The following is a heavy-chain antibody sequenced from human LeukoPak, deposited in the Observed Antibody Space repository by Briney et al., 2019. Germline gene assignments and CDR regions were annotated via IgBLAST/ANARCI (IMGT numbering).Heavy chain of an antibody. V-gene: IGHV3-7*01. D-gene: IGHD2-15*01. Sequence: GGSLRLSCVASGFIFSTFSMSWVRQAPGKGLEWVANINQDGSEKYYVDSVKGRFTISRDNAKNSLYLQMNSLRAEDTAVYYCARDRIYCSGGSCYSVSVIDYWGQGTLVTVSS. CDR2: INQDGSEK. J-gene: IGHJ4*02. CDR1: GFIFSTFS. CDR3: ARDRIYCSGGSCYSVSVIDY.